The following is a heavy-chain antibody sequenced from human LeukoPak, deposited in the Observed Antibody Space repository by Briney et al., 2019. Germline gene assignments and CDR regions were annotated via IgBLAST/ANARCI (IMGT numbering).Heavy chain of an antibody. Sequence: GGSLRLSCAASGFTFDDYAMHWVRHAPGKGLEWVSLISGDGGSTYYADSEKGRFTISRDNSKNSLYLQMNSLRTEDTALYYCAKDNRRYYYDSSGYYSTTYYFDYWGQGTLVTVSS. J-gene: IGHJ4*02. V-gene: IGHV3-43*02. CDR3: AKDNRRYYYDSSGYYSTTYYFDY. CDR2: ISGDGGST. CDR1: GFTFDDYA. D-gene: IGHD3-22*01.